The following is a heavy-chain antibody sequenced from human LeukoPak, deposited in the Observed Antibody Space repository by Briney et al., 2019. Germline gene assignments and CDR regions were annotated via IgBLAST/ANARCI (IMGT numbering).Heavy chain of an antibody. D-gene: IGHD3-22*01. J-gene: IGHJ4*02. CDR2: IRYDGSNK. CDR3: AKDQYYYDSSGYY. CDR1: GFTFSSYG. Sequence: GGSLRLSCAASGFTFSSYGMHWVRQAPGKGLEWVAFIRYDGSNKYYADSVKGRFTISRDNSKNTLYLQMNSLRAEDTAVYYCAKDQYYYDSSGYYWGQGTLVTVSS. V-gene: IGHV3-30*02.